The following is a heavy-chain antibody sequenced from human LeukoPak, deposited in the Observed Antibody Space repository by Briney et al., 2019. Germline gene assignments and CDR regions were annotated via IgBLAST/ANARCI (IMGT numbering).Heavy chain of an antibody. D-gene: IGHD7-27*01. CDR2: VLSDGSRK. Sequence: PGGSLRLSCAASGFTFSSHGMDWVRQAPGKGLEWVAYVLSDGSRKYYADSVKGRFTISRDDSKNTLFLQMNSLRPEDTALYYCAKDFNWGWDYWGQGTLVTVSS. CDR3: AKDFNWGWDY. J-gene: IGHJ4*02. CDR1: GFTFSSHG. V-gene: IGHV3-30*02.